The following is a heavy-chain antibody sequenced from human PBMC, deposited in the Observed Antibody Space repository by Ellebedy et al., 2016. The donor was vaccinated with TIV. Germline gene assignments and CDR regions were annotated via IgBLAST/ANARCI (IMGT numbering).Heavy chain of an antibody. CDR1: GFSLSTSGVG. D-gene: IGHD6-19*01. Sequence: SGPTLVXPTQTLTLTCTFSGFSLSTSGVGVGWIRQPPGKALEWLALIYWDDDKRYSPSLKSRLTITKDTSKDQVVLTMTNMDPVDTATYYCARCIAVELLDYWGQGTLVTVSS. CDR2: IYWDDDK. V-gene: IGHV2-5*02. J-gene: IGHJ4*02. CDR3: ARCIAVELLDY.